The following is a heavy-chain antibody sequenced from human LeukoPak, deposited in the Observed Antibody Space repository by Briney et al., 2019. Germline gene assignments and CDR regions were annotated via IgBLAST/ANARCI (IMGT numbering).Heavy chain of an antibody. CDR1: GFTFSSYS. CDR3: AKARIYGRFDY. CDR2: ISSSSSYI. D-gene: IGHD2-15*01. Sequence: GGSLRLSCAASGFTFSSYSMNWVRQAPGKGLEWVSSISSSSSYIYYADSVEGRFTISRDNSKNTLYLQMNSLRAEDTAVYYCAKARIYGRFDYWGQGTLVTVSS. J-gene: IGHJ4*02. V-gene: IGHV3-21*04.